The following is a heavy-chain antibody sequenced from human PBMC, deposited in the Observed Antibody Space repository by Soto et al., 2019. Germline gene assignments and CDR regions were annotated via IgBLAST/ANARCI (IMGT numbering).Heavy chain of an antibody. D-gene: IGHD6-13*01. Sequence: SVKVSCKASGVTFSSYAISWVRQAPGQGLEWMGGIIPIFGTANYAQKFQGRVTITADESTSTAYMELSSLRSEDTAVYYCARDRIAAAGTSGHYYYCMDVWSQGATVTI. J-gene: IGHJ6*02. V-gene: IGHV1-69*13. CDR3: ARDRIAAAGTSGHYYYCMDV. CDR2: IIPIFGTA. CDR1: GVTFSSYA.